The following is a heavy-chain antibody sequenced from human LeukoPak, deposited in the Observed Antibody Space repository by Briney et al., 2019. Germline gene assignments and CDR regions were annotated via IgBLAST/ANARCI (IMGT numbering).Heavy chain of an antibody. D-gene: IGHD3-3*01. V-gene: IGHV3-48*01. Sequence: GGSLRLSCAASGFTFSSYSMNWVRQAPGKGLEWVSYISSSSSTIYYADSVKGRFTISRDNPKNSLYLQMNSLRAEDTAVYYCARDLTTIFGVAIFDYWGQGTLVTVSS. CDR2: ISSSSSTI. CDR1: GFTFSSYS. J-gene: IGHJ4*02. CDR3: ARDLTTIFGVAIFDY.